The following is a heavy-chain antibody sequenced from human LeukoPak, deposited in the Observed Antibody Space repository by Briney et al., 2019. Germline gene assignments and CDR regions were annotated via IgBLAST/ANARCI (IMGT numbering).Heavy chain of an antibody. CDR2: ISTSSSYI. Sequence: GGSLRLSCAASGFTFSGSTMNWVRQAPGKGLEWVSFISTSSSYIYYADSVRGRFTISRDNAKNSLYLQMNSLRAEDTAVYYCAEYCSSTSCYSYFDYWGQGTLVTVSS. J-gene: IGHJ4*02. CDR1: GFTFSGST. D-gene: IGHD2-2*01. CDR3: AEYCSSTSCYSYFDY. V-gene: IGHV3-21*04.